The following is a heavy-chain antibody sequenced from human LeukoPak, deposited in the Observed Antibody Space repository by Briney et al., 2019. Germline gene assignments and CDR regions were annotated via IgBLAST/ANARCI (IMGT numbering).Heavy chain of an antibody. CDR2: ISSSSSYI. CDR3: ARVYSGSFSPFDY. V-gene: IGHV3-21*01. Sequence: PGGSLRLSCAASGFTFSSYSMNWVRQAPGKGLEWVSSISSSSSYIYYADSVKGRFTISRDNAKNSLYVQMNSLRAEDTAVYYCARVYSGSFSPFDYWGQGTLVTVSS. J-gene: IGHJ4*02. D-gene: IGHD1-26*01. CDR1: GFTFSSYS.